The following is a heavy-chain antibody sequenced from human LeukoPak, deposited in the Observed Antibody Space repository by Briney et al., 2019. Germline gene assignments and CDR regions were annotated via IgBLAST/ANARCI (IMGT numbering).Heavy chain of an antibody. CDR2: FDPEDGET. Sequence: ASVKVSCKVSGYTLTELSMHWVRQAPGKGLEWMGGFDPEDGETIYAQKFQGRVTMTEDTSTDTAYMELSSLRSEDTAVYYCAYCSWNDGNFLVFDYWGQGTLVTVSS. J-gene: IGHJ4*02. D-gene: IGHD1-1*01. CDR3: AYCSWNDGNFLVFDY. CDR1: GYTLTELS. V-gene: IGHV1-24*01.